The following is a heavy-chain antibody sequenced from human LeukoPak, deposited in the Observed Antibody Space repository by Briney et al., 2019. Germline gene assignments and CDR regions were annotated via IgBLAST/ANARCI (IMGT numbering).Heavy chain of an antibody. CDR3: ARGRWLQGTNNDY. Sequence: ASVKVSCKASGGTFSSYAISWVRQAPGQGLEWMGIINPSGGSTSYAQKFQGRVTMTRDMSTSTVYMELSSLRSEDTAVYYCARGRWLQGTNNDYWGQGTLVTVSS. J-gene: IGHJ4*02. CDR2: INPSGGST. D-gene: IGHD5-24*01. CDR1: GGTFSSYA. V-gene: IGHV1-46*01.